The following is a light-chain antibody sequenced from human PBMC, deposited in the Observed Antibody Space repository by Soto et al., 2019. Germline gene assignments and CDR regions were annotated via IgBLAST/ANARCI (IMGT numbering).Light chain of an antibody. V-gene: IGKV3-15*01. CDR3: QRYGSSPIT. J-gene: IGKJ5*01. CDR1: QSVNTN. CDR2: DAS. Sequence: EIVMTQSPATLSVSPGERATLSCRASQSVNTNLAWYQQKPGQAPRLLISDASTRATGIPARFSGSGSGTDFTLTISRLEPEDFAVYYCQRYGSSPITFGQGTRLEI.